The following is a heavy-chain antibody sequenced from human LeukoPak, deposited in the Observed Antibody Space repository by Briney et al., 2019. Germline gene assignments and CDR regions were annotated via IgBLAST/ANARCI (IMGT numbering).Heavy chain of an antibody. Sequence: ASVKVSCKASGYTFSSYRISWVRQAPGQGLEWMGWIRAYNGNTNYAQKLQGRVTMTTDTSTSTAYMELRSLRSDDTAVYYCARWSSRNYFDYWGQGTLVTVSS. CDR3: ARWSSRNYFDY. D-gene: IGHD1-14*01. V-gene: IGHV1-18*01. J-gene: IGHJ4*02. CDR1: GYTFSSYR. CDR2: IRAYNGNT.